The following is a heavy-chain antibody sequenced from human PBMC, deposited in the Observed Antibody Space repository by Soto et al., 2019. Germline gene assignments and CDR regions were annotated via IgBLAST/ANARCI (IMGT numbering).Heavy chain of an antibody. V-gene: IGHV3-53*01. CDR3: ASPAKTTVAYYYGMDV. CDR2: IYSGGST. D-gene: IGHD4-17*01. CDR1: GFTVSSNY. J-gene: IGHJ6*02. Sequence: EVQLVESGGGLIQPGGSQRLSCAASGFTVSSNYMSWVRQAPGKGLEWVSVIYSGGSTYYADSVKGRFTISRDNSKNTLYLQMNSLRAEDTAVYYCASPAKTTVAYYYGMDVWGQGTTVTVSS.